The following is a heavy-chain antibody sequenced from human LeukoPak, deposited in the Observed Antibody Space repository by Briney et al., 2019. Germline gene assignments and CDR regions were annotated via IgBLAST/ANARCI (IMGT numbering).Heavy chain of an antibody. CDR3: AKDPRRVHDAFDI. Sequence: GGSLRLSCAASGFTFSSYGMHWVRQAPGKGLEWVAVISYDGSNKYYADSVKGRFAISRDNSKNTLYLQMNSLRAEDTAVYYCAKDPRRVHDAFDIWGQGTMVTVSS. J-gene: IGHJ3*02. CDR2: ISYDGSNK. V-gene: IGHV3-30*18. CDR1: GFTFSSYG.